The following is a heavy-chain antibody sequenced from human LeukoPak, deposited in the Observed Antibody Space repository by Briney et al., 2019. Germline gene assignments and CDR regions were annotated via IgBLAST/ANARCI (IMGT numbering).Heavy chain of an antibody. CDR2: INPNSGGT. CDR3: ARGEYYYDSSGPAYFDY. D-gene: IGHD3-22*01. CDR1: GYTFTTYG. V-gene: IGHV1-2*02. J-gene: IGHJ4*02. Sequence: ASVKVSCKASGYTFTTYGISWVRQAPGQGLEWMGWINPNSGGTNYAQKFQGRVTMTRDTSISTAYMELSRLRSDDTAVYYCARGEYYYDSSGPAYFDYWGQGTLVTVSS.